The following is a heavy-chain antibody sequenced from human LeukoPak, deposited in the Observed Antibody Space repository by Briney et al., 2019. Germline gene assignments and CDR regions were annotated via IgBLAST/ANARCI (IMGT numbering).Heavy chain of an antibody. CDR2: ISYDRSDK. CDR1: GFTFSSYA. Sequence: GGSLRLSCAASGFTFSSYAMHWVRQAPGKGLEWVAFISYDRSDKYYADSVKGRLTISRDNSKNTLYLQMNSLRAEDTAVYYCARRAGAYSHPYDYWGQGTLVTVSS. J-gene: IGHJ4*02. V-gene: IGHV3-30*04. D-gene: IGHD4/OR15-4a*01. CDR3: ARRAGAYSHPYDY.